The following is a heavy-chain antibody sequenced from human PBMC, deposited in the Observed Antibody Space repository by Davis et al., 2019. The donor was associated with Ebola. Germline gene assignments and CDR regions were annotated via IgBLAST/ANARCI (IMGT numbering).Heavy chain of an antibody. D-gene: IGHD3-10*01. V-gene: IGHV1-2*02. CDR3: AKYGSGSYGFDY. CDR2: INPNSGGT. CDR1: GYTFTSYG. Sequence: ASVKVSCKASGYTFTSYGISWVRQAPGQGLEWMGWINPNSGGTNYAQKFQGRVTMTRDTSISTAYMELSRLRSDDTAVYYCAKYGSGSYGFDYWGQGTLVTVSS. J-gene: IGHJ4*02.